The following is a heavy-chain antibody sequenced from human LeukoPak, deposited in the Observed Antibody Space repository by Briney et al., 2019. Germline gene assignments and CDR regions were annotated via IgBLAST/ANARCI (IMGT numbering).Heavy chain of an antibody. D-gene: IGHD3-10*01. V-gene: IGHV3-49*04. CDR1: GFTFGDYA. CDR3: TRVISGSGYNWFDP. Sequence: GGSLRLSCTASGFTFGDYAMSWVRQAPGKGLEWVGFIRSKAYGGTTEYAASVKGRFTISRDDSKSIAYLQMNSLKTEDTAVYYCTRVISGSGYNWFDPWGQGTLVTVSS. J-gene: IGHJ5*02. CDR2: IRSKAYGGTT.